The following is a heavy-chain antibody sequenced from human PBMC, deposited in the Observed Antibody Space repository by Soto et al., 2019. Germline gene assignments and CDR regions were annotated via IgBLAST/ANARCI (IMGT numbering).Heavy chain of an antibody. Sequence: ASLNASSKAYSSTFSSYAISWVRQAPGQGLEWMGGIIPTFGTANYAQKFQGRVTITADESTSTAYMELSSLRSEDTAVYYCAAIIITMVRGVIQRALGGMGVWR. D-gene: IGHD3-10*01. CDR2: IIPTFGTA. CDR3: AAIIITMVRGVIQRALGGMGV. CDR1: SSTFSSYA. J-gene: IGHJ6*01. V-gene: IGHV1-69*13.